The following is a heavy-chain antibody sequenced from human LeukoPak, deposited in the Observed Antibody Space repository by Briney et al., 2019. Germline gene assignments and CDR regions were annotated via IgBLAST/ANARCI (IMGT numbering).Heavy chain of an antibody. CDR1: GFTFSNYS. D-gene: IGHD2-21*01. CDR2: ISGSNSYI. J-gene: IGHJ4*02. V-gene: IGHV3-21*01. CDR3: ARGLCGGDCYDY. Sequence: GGSLRLSCVASGFTFSNYSMNWVRQAPGKGLEWVSSISGSNSYIYYADSVRGRFTISRDNAKNSLYLQMSGLRAEDTAVYYCARGLCGGDCYDYWGQGTLVTVSS.